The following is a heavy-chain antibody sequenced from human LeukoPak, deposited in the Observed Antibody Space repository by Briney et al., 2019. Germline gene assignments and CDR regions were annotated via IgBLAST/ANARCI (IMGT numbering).Heavy chain of an antibody. Sequence: TSETLSLTCAVSVDSMRDTNYYWGGICQPPGRGLGCVGGIYYIGGTNYNPSLQSRVTMSIDTSNNQFSLKLSSVTAADTAVYYCARLQSRRYYYYYMDVWGTGTTVTVFS. CDR2: IYYIGGT. J-gene: IGHJ6*03. V-gene: IGHV4-39*01. CDR3: ARLQSRRYYYYYMDV. CDR1: VDSMRDTNYY.